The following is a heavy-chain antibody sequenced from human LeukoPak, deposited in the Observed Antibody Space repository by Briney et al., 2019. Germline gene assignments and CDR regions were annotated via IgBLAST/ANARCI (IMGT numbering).Heavy chain of an antibody. J-gene: IGHJ6*02. D-gene: IGHD4-17*01. CDR3: ARDRAIPDYGDGGYYYYYGMDV. CDR2: ISGSGGST. V-gene: IGHV3-23*01. CDR1: GFTFSSYA. Sequence: GGTLRLSCAASGFTFSSYAMSWVRQAPGKGLEWVSAISGSGGSTYYADSVKGRFTISRDNSKNTLYLQMNSLRAEDTAVYYCARDRAIPDYGDGGYYYYYGMDVWGQGTTVTVSS.